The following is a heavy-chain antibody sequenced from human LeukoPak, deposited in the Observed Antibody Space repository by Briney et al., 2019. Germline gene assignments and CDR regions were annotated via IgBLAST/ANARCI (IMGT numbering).Heavy chain of an antibody. CDR3: ASRIGEWRYFDL. J-gene: IGHJ2*01. CDR2: IIPFLDTA. CDR1: GGSFNIYP. V-gene: IGHV1-69*01. Sequence: SVKVSXKASGGSFNIYPATWVRQAPGQRLEWMGGIIPFLDTANYAHKFQGRVSITADESRNITYMELTNLRSDDTAVYYCASRIGEWRYFDLWGRGTLVTVSS. D-gene: IGHD3-3*01.